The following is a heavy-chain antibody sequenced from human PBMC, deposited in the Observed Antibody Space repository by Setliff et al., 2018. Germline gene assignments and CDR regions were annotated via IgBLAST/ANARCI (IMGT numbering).Heavy chain of an antibody. Sequence: SETLSLTCGVSGSSISNDYYWGWIRQPPGRGLEWIGIISHSGSTDYNPSLKSRVTISLDKSRNQFSLHLNSVTASDTAVYYCARASYGWGSHYKIKWFDPWGQGTLVTVPQ. CDR1: GSSISNDYY. CDR2: ISHSGST. V-gene: IGHV4-38-2*01. J-gene: IGHJ5*02. CDR3: ARASYGWGSHYKIKWFDP. D-gene: IGHD3-10*01.